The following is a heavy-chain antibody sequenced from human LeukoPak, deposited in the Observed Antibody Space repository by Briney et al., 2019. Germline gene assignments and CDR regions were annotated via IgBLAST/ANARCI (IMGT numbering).Heavy chain of an antibody. CDR2: ISSSSSYI. D-gene: IGHD6-13*01. CDR3: ARVRMGIAAAGNNWFDP. CDR1: GFTVSSYS. V-gene: IGHV3-21*01. J-gene: IGHJ5*02. Sequence: GGSLRLSCAASGFTVSSYSMNWVRQAPGKGLEWVSSISSSSSYIYYADSVKGRFTISRDNAKNPLYLQMNSLRAEDTAVYYCARVRMGIAAAGNNWFDPWGQGTLVTVSS.